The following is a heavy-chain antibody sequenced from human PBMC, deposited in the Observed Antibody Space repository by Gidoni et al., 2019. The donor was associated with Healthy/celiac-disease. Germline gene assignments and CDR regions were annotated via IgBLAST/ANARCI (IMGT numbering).Heavy chain of an antibody. D-gene: IGHD6-13*01. CDR3: ARVTDRAAAGTKGAFQH. V-gene: IGHV4-34*01. CDR2: INHSGSP. CDR1: GGSFSGYY. Sequence: QVQLQQWGAGLLKPSETLSLTCAVYGGSFSGYYWSWIRQPPGKGLEWIGEINHSGSPNYNPSLKSRVTISVDTSKNQFSLKLSSVTAADTAVYYCARVTDRAAAGTKGAFQHWGQGTLVTVSS. J-gene: IGHJ1*01.